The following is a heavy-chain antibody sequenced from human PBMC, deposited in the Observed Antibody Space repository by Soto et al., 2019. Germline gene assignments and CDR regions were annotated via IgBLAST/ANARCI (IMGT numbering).Heavy chain of an antibody. D-gene: IGHD4-17*01. CDR1: GFTFADYT. Sequence: SLRLSCAASGFTFADYTIHWVRQAPGKGLEWVSGISWNSGNIDYSDSVQGRFTISRDNAKNSLYLQMNSLRPEDTALYFCARETMTTQSFDYWGQGTLVTVSS. CDR3: ARETMTTQSFDY. CDR2: ISWNSGNI. V-gene: IGHV3-9*01. J-gene: IGHJ4*02.